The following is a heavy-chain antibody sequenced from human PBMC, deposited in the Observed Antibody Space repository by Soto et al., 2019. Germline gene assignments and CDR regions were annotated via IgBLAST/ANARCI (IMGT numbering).Heavy chain of an antibody. CDR2: INHSGST. CDR1: GGSFSGYY. D-gene: IGHD3-22*01. J-gene: IGHJ5*02. Sequence: SETLSVTCAVYGGSFSGYYWSWIRQPPGKGLEWIGEINHSGSTNYNPSLKSRVAISVDTSKNQFSLKLSSVTAADTAVYYCARGPGYYDSSGYWTGPWGRVPLVTVSP. V-gene: IGHV4-34*01. CDR3: ARGPGYYDSSGYWTGP.